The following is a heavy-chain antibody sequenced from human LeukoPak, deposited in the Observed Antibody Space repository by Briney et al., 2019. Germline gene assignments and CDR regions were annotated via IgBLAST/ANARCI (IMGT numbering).Heavy chain of an antibody. J-gene: IGHJ6*03. Sequence: GGSLRLSCAASGFTFSDYYMSWIRQAPGKGLEWVSYISSSGSTIYYADSVKGRFTISRDNAKNSLYLQMNSLRAEDTAVYYCARRATRQGVFYYYMDVWGKGTTVTVSS. D-gene: IGHD1-26*01. CDR1: GFTFSDYY. V-gene: IGHV3-11*04. CDR2: ISSSGSTI. CDR3: ARRATRQGVFYYYMDV.